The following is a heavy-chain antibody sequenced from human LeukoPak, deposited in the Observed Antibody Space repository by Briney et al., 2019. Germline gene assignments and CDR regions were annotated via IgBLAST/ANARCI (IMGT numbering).Heavy chain of an antibody. CDR1: GFTFSSYA. D-gene: IGHD6-19*01. Sequence: GGSLRLSCAASGFTFSSYAMHWVRQAPGKGLEWVAVISYDGSNKYYADSVKGRFTISRDNSKNTLYLQMNSLRAEDTAVYYCARSDSSGWYWSYYYGMDVWGQGTTVTVSS. J-gene: IGHJ6*02. CDR2: ISYDGSNK. CDR3: ARSDSSGWYWSYYYGMDV. V-gene: IGHV3-30*04.